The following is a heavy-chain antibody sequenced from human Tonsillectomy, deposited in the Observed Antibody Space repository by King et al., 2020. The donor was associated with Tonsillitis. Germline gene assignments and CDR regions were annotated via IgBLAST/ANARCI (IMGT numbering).Heavy chain of an antibody. V-gene: IGHV4-30-4*01. Sequence: QLQESGPGLVKPSQTLSLTCTVSGGSISSGDYYWSWIRQAPGKGLEWIGNSYYSGSTYYNPSLKSGLTISVDTSKNQFSLKLSSVTAADTALYYCTRGHYDYLWGTYRYLDYWGQGTLVTVSS. CDR1: GGSISSGDYY. CDR3: TRGHYDYLWGTYRYLDY. D-gene: IGHD3-16*02. CDR2: SYYSGST. J-gene: IGHJ4*02.